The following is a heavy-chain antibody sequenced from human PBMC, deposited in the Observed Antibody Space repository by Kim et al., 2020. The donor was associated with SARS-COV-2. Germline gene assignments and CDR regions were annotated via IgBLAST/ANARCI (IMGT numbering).Heavy chain of an antibody. D-gene: IGHD6-19*01. CDR3: ARGWMYPDL. Sequence: GGSLRLSRAGSGFTFSNYWMAWVRQAPGKGLEWVAHIKQDGSETYYVDSVKGRFTISRDNAKNSLYLQMNSLRAEDTALYNCARGWMYPDLWGRGTLVTVSS. J-gene: IGHJ2*01. CDR2: IKQDGSET. CDR1: GFTFSNYW. V-gene: IGHV3-7*03.